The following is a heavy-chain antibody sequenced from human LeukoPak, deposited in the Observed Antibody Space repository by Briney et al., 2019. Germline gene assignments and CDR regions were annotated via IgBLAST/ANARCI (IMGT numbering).Heavy chain of an antibody. CDR1: GFSFRNYA. CDR2: SSGSSGST. V-gene: IGHV3-23*01. CDR3: AKVGIRISLIVVVFTTADDWYFDL. Sequence: PGGSLRLSCAASGFSFRNYAMSSVRRAPGKGLEWVSGSSGSSGSTYDVDCVKGRLTTSRDHSKNTLYVKMESLRAEETAVYYCAKVGIRISLIVVVFTTADDWYFDLWGRGTLVTVSS. D-gene: IGHD3-22*01. J-gene: IGHJ2*01.